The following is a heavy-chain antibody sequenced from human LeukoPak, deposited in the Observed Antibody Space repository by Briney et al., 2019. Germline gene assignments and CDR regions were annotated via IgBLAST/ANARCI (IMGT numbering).Heavy chain of an antibody. D-gene: IGHD4-17*01. CDR2: ISCDGTT. V-gene: IGHV3-23*01. CDR1: GFTFSKYD. J-gene: IGHJ4*02. Sequence: GGSLRLSCAASGFTFSKYDMYRIRQAPGKGLECVSVISCDGTTYYADSVKGRFTISRDNSQNTLSLQMNSLKAEDTAVYYCSKKGQNDDYGKPDWGWGTLVTVSS. CDR3: SKKGQNDDYGKPD.